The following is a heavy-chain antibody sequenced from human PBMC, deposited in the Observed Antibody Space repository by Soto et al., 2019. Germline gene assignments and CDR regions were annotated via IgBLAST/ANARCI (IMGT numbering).Heavy chain of an antibody. CDR2: INHSGST. CDR1: GGSFSGYY. Sequence: QVQLQQWGAGLLKPSETLSLTCAVYGGSFSGYYWSWIRQPPGKGLEWIGEINHSGSTNYNPSLKRRVTISVDTSKNQSALKLSSVTAADTAVYYCARGIYGVPFDYWGQGTLVTVSS. V-gene: IGHV4-34*01. CDR3: ARGIYGVPFDY. J-gene: IGHJ4*02. D-gene: IGHD4-17*01.